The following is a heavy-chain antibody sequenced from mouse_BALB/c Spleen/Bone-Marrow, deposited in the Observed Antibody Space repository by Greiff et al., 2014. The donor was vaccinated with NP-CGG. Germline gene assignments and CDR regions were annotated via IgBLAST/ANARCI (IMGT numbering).Heavy chain of an antibody. CDR1: GFTFNIYA. V-gene: IGHV10-1*01. CDR2: ISSKSTNYTT. CDR3: VRQDYDYPMDY. D-gene: IGHD2-4*01. J-gene: IGHJ4*01. Sequence: EVKLVESGGGLVQPKGSLKLSCAASGFTFNIYAMNWVRQAPRKGLEWVARISSKSTNYTTCYADSVKDRFTISSDDSQSMLYLKMNRLKTETTAKYYAVRQDYDYPMDYWGQGTSVTVSS.